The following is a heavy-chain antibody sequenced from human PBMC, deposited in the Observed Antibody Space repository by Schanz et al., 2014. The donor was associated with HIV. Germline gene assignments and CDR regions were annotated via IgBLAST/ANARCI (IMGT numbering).Heavy chain of an antibody. CDR3: ARDQGYCAGSTCYSWYYFDS. CDR1: GFIFNGYY. Sequence: QVQLVESGGGLVEPGGSLRLSCEASGFIFNGYYLTWIRQAPGKGLEWVSSIDSDGESKFYTDSVEGRFTVSRDNAKNSLFLQMNILRVEDTAVYYCARDQGYCAGSTCYSWYYFDSWGQGTPVTVSS. CDR2: IDSDGESK. V-gene: IGHV3-11*01. D-gene: IGHD2-21*02. J-gene: IGHJ4*02.